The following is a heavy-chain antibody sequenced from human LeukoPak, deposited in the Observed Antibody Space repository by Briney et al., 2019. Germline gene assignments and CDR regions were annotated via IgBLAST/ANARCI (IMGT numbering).Heavy chain of an antibody. CDR1: GYSFVSYW. J-gene: IGHJ6*03. CDR2: IYPGDSDT. CDR3: ARSIAVAGTLSYYYMDV. V-gene: IGHV5-51*01. Sequence: GESLKISCKGSGYSFVSYWIGWVRQMPGKGLEWMGIIYPGDSDTRYSPSFQGQVTISADKSISTAYLQWSSLKASDTAMYYCARSIAVAGTLSYYYMDVWGKGTTVTISS. D-gene: IGHD6-19*01.